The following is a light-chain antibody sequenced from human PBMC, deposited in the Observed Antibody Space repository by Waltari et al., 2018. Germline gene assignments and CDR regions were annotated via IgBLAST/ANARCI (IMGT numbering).Light chain of an antibody. J-gene: IGKJ1*01. V-gene: IGKV3-15*01. CDR2: GAS. Sequence: EIVMTQSPATLSVSPGERATLSCRASQSFSSKLAWYQQKPGQAPRLLIYGASTRATGIPARFSGSVSGTEFTLTISSLQSEDFAVYYCQQYNNWPPWTFGQGTKVEIK. CDR1: QSFSSK. CDR3: QQYNNWPPWT.